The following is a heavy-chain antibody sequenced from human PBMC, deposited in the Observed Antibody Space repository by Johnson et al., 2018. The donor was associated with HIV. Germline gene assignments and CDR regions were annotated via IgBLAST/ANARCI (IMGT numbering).Heavy chain of an antibody. Sequence: QVQLVESGGGLVQPGGSLRLSCAASGFTFSDFYMSWIRQAPGRGLAWISYISTSGTTIYYAESVTGRFTISRDNAKNSLYLQMNSLRAEDTALYYCVFGEDYYDSGGHHHGPAAFDFWGLGTMVTVSS. V-gene: IGHV3-11*04. D-gene: IGHD3-22*01. CDR3: VFGEDYYDSGGHHHGPAAFDF. CDR1: GFTFSDFY. J-gene: IGHJ3*01. CDR2: ISTSGTTI.